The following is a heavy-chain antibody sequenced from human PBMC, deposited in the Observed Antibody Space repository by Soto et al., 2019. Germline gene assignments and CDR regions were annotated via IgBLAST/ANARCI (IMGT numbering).Heavy chain of an antibody. CDR1: GYTFTAYH. V-gene: IGHV1-2*02. Sequence: QVRLVQSGAEVKEPGDSVRVSCEASGYTFTAYHIHWVRQAPGQGLEWMGWINPKFGDTGYAQDSQGRVAMTSDMSISAVYMELSRLTSDDTAIYYCARNMDYYYGRGSGNGDGVLGQGTAVTVFS. D-gene: IGHD3-10*02. J-gene: IGHJ6*02. CDR2: INPKFGDT. CDR3: ARNMDYYYGRGSGNGDGV.